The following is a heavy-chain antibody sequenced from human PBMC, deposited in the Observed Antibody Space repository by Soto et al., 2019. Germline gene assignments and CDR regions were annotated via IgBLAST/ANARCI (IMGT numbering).Heavy chain of an antibody. V-gene: IGHV1-45*02. CDR1: GYTFTFRY. CDR3: ARSPGAGSDAFDI. CDR2: ITPFKSDT. D-gene: IGHD2-8*02. Sequence: GASVKVSCKASGYTFTFRYLHWVRQAPGQALEWMGWITPFKSDTNYAQKFQDRVTITRDRSVSTAYMELSNLRSDDTAMYYCARSPGAGSDAFDIWSQGTMVTVS. J-gene: IGHJ3*02.